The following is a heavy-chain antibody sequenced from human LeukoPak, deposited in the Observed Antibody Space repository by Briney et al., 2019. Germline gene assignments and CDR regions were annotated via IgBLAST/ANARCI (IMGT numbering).Heavy chain of an antibody. CDR2: FDPEDGET. V-gene: IGHV1-24*01. CDR3: ARDALLTKTGEPNWFDP. CDR1: GYTLTELS. D-gene: IGHD7-27*01. Sequence: ASVKVSCKVSGYTLTELSMHWVRQAPGKGLEWMGGFDPEDGETIYAQKFQGRVTMTEDTSTDTAYMELSSLRSEDTAVYCCARDALLTKTGEPNWFDPWGQGTLVTVSS. J-gene: IGHJ5*02.